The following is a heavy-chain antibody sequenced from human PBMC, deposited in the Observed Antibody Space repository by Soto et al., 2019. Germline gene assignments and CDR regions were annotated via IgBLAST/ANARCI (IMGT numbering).Heavy chain of an antibody. D-gene: IGHD3-3*01. CDR2: IYSGGST. J-gene: IGHJ6*02. V-gene: IGHV3-53*01. CDR3: ARGRPHDGGTIYYYGMDV. Sequence: GGSLRLSCAASGFTVSSNYMSWVRQAPGKGLEWVSVIYSGGSTYYADSVKGRFTISRDNSKNTLYLQMNSLRAEDTAVYYCARGRPHDGGTIYYYGMDVWGQGTTVTVSS. CDR1: GFTVSSNY.